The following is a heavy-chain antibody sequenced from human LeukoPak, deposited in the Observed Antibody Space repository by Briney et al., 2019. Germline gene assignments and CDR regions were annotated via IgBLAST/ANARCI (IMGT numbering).Heavy chain of an antibody. V-gene: IGHV3-43*02. J-gene: IGHJ4*02. CDR2: AGWAGGTT. D-gene: IGHD3-10*02. CDR1: GFTFSSSA. CDR3: AKELDTMFFDY. Sequence: PGGSLRLSCAASGFTFSSSAMSWVRQVPGKGLEWVSLAGWAGGTTYYSDSVRGRFTISRDSGKNSVYLQMNSLTTDDTAFYFCAKELDTMFFDYWGQGALVTVSS.